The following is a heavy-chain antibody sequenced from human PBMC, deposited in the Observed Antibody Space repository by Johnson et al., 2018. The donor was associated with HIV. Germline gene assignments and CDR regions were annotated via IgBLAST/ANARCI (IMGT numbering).Heavy chain of an antibody. CDR2: INKDGSEK. CDR1: GFTHRTYW. Sequence: VQLVESGGGLVQPGGSLRLSCAASGFTHRTYWMTWVRQAPGKGLEWVANINKDGSEKYYVDSVKGRFTISRDNARNSLDLQMNSLRVEDTAVYYCAKPRGVWTHAFDIWGQGTMVTVSS. J-gene: IGHJ3*02. CDR3: AKPRGVWTHAFDI. V-gene: IGHV3-7*01. D-gene: IGHD1-1*01.